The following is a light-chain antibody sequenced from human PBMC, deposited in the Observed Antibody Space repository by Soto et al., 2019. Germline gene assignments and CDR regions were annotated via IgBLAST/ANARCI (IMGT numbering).Light chain of an antibody. V-gene: IGKV1-8*01. Sequence: IQMTQSPSSFSASTGDRVSITCRATQDIGTYLAWYQQIPGKAPKLLIYDASTLQTGVPSRFSGSGSGTDFTLTISYLQSEDFGTYYCQQFYNYPRTFGQGTRLEIK. CDR1: QDIGTY. CDR3: QQFYNYPRT. CDR2: DAS. J-gene: IGKJ5*01.